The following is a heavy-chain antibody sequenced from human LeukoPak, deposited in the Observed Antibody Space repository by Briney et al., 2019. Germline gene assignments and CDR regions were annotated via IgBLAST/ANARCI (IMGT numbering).Heavy chain of an antibody. CDR2: ISSSGSTI. V-gene: IGHV3-48*03. CDR3: ARDLYGSGSFDY. J-gene: IGHJ4*02. Sequence: GGSLRLSCAASGFTFSSYEMNWVRQAPGKGLEWVSYISSSGSTIYYADSVKGRVTISRDNAKNSLYLQMNSLRAEDTAVYYCARDLYGSGSFDYWGQGTLVTVSS. D-gene: IGHD3-10*01. CDR1: GFTFSSYE.